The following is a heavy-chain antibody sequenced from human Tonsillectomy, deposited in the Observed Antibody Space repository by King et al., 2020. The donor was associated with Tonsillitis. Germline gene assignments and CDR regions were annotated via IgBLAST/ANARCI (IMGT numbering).Heavy chain of an antibody. J-gene: IGHJ4*02. CDR1: GFTFSSYG. V-gene: IGHV3-30*18. D-gene: IGHD6-13*01. CDR2: ISYDEDIQ. CDR3: AKSRTGSSWYGGDY. Sequence: VQLVESGGGVVQPGRSLRLSCTASGFTFSSYGMHWVRQAPGKGLEWVAVISYDEDIQYYADSVKGRFTISRDNSKNTLYLQMDSLRAEDTAVYYCAKSRTGSSWYGGDYWGQGTLVTVSS.